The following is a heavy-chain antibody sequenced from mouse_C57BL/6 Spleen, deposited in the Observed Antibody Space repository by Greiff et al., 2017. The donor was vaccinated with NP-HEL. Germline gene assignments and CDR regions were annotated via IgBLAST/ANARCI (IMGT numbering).Heavy chain of an antibody. CDR1: GYTFTSYW. V-gene: IGHV1-69*01. D-gene: IGHD2-3*01. Sequence: QVQLQQPGAELVMPGASVKLSCKASGYTFTSYWMHWVKQRPGQGLEWIGEIDPSDSYTNYNQKFKGKSTLTVDKSSSTAYMQLSSLTSEDSAVYYCARSYDGYYQAWFAYWGQGTLVTVSA. CDR2: IDPSDSYT. CDR3: ARSYDGYYQAWFAY. J-gene: IGHJ3*01.